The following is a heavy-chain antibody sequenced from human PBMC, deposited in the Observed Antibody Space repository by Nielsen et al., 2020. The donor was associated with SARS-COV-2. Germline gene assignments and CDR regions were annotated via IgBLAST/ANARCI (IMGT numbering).Heavy chain of an antibody. J-gene: IGHJ4*02. D-gene: IGHD3-22*01. CDR2: IYTSGST. CDR3: ARGQHYYDSSGYYVDY. V-gene: IGHV4-4*07. CDR1: GGAISTNY. Sequence: SETLSLTCTVSGGAISTNYWTWIRQPAGKGLEWIGRIYTSGSTKYNPSLKSRVTMSVDTSKNQFSLELSSVTAADTAVYYYARGQHYYDSSGYYVDYWGQGTLVTVSS.